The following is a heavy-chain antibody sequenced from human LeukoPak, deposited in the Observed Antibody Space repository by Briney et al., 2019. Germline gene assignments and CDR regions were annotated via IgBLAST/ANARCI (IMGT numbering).Heavy chain of an antibody. D-gene: IGHD3-9*01. CDR2: ISYDGSNK. CDR1: GFTFSSYA. J-gene: IGHJ6*03. CDR3: ARDLQYYDILTGYYYYYYMDV. Sequence: GGSLRLSCAASGFTFSSYAMHWVRQAPGKGLEWVAVISYDGSNKYYADSVKGRFTISRDNSKNTLYLQMNSLRAEDTAVYYCARDLQYYDILTGYYYYYYMDVWGKGTTVTVSS. V-gene: IGHV3-30*04.